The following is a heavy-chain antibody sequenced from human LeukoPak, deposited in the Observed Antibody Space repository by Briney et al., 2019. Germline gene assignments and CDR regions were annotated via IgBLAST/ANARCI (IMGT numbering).Heavy chain of an antibody. J-gene: IGHJ4*02. CDR1: GFTFSSYA. D-gene: IGHD3-10*01. CDR2: ISGSGDTT. V-gene: IGHV3-23*01. Sequence: GGSLRLSCAASGFTFSSYAMSWVRQAPGKGLEWVSVISGSGDTTNYADSVKGRFTISRDNSKNTLYLQMNSLRAEDTAVYYCARDELLLWFGELSYWGQGTLVTVSS. CDR3: ARDELLLWFGELSY.